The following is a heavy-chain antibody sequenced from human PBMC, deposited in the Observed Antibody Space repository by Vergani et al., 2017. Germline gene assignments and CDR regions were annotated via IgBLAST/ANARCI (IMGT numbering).Heavy chain of an antibody. CDR2: ISYDGSNK. Sequence: QVQLVESGGGVVQPGRSLRLSCAASGFTFSSYGMHWVRQAPGKGLEWVAVISYDGSNKYYADSVKGRFTISRDNSKNTLYLQMNSLRAEDTAVYYCAKAGASYYYGSVSYLAVGAFDIWGQGTMVTVSS. V-gene: IGHV3-30*18. J-gene: IGHJ3*02. CDR1: GFTFSSYG. D-gene: IGHD3-10*01. CDR3: AKAGASYYYGSVSYLAVGAFDI.